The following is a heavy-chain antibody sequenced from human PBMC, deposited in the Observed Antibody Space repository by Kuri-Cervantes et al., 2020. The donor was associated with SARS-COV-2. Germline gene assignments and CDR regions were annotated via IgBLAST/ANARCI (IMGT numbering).Heavy chain of an antibody. V-gene: IGHV1-8*03. CDR2: MNPNSGNT. J-gene: IGHJ4*02. CDR3: YCAPKEGFDS. Sequence: ASVKVSCKASGYTFTSYDINWVRQATGQGLEWMGWMNPNSGNTGYAQKFQGRVTITRNTSISTAYLELSSLTSEDTAIYYCYCAPKEGFDSWGQGTLVTVSS. D-gene: IGHD2-21*01. CDR1: GYTFTSYD.